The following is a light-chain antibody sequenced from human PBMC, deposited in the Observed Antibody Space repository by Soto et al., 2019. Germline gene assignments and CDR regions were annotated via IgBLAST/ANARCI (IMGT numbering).Light chain of an antibody. J-gene: IGLJ3*02. V-gene: IGLV6-57*04. Sequence: NFMLTQPHSVSESPEKTVTISCTRSSGDIASNYVQWYQQRPGSAPTTVIFEDNQRPSGVPDRFSGSIDTSSNSATLTISGLKTEDEVDYYCQSYDSSNPVVIGGGTKLTVL. CDR3: QSYDSSNPVV. CDR2: EDN. CDR1: SGDIASNY.